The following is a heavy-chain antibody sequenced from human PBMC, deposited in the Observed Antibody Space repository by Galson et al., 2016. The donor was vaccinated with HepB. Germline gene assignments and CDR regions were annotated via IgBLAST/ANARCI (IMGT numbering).Heavy chain of an antibody. CDR1: GFTFHDHA. D-gene: IGHD4-17*01. CDR3: AKDGGEDWTTAKPDY. V-gene: IGHV3-9*01. Sequence: SLRLSCAASGFTFHDHAMHWVRQTPGKGLEWVSGISWNSRNIGYADSVKGRFTISRDNAKNSVFLQMNSLRPEDTALYYCAKDGGEDWTTAKPDYWGQGTLGTVAS. CDR2: ISWNSRNI. J-gene: IGHJ4*02.